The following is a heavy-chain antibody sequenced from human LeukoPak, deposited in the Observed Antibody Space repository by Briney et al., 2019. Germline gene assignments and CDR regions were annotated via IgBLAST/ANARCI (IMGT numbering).Heavy chain of an antibody. D-gene: IGHD1-20*01. CDR3: ARAFNWNVPRPFDI. V-gene: IGHV3-48*02. CDR2: ISSSSTTI. J-gene: IGHJ3*02. CDR1: GFTFSSYA. Sequence: PGGSLRLSCAASGFTFSSYAMHWVRQAPGKGLEWVSYISSSSTTIYYADSVKGRFTISRDNAKNSLFLQMNSLRDEDTAVYYCARAFNWNVPRPFDIWGQGTMVTVSS.